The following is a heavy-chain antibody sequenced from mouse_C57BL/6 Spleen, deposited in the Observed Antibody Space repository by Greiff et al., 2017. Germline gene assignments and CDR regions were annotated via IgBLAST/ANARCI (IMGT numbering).Heavy chain of an antibody. CDR2: IYPRSGNT. CDR3: AREGMGAAY. Sequence: QVQLQQSGAELARPGASVKLSCKASGYTFTSYGISWVKQRTGQGLEWIGEIYPRSGNTYYNEKFKGKATLTADKSSSTAYMELRSLTSEDAAVYFCAREGMGAAYWGQGTLVTVSA. D-gene: IGHD2-3*01. V-gene: IGHV1-81*01. J-gene: IGHJ3*01. CDR1: GYTFTSYG.